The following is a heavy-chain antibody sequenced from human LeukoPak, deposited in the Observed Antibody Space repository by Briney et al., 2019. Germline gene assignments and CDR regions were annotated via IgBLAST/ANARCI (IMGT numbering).Heavy chain of an antibody. CDR3: AKITMARTPNY. V-gene: IGHV3-23*01. Sequence: PGGSLRLSCAASGLTFSSYAMNWVRQASGKGLEWVSGINENGRKTYYADSVKGRFSISRDNSKNTLYLQMSDLRAEDTAVYFCAKITMARTPNYWGQGTLVTGSS. J-gene: IGHJ4*02. CDR2: INENGRKT. CDR1: GLTFSSYA. D-gene: IGHD3-10*01.